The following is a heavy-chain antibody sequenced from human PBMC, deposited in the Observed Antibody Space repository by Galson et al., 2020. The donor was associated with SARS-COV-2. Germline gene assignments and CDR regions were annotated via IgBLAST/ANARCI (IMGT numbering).Heavy chain of an antibody. CDR1: GGTFSRHT. V-gene: IGHV1-69*13. D-gene: IGHD3-22*01. CDR3: ARVPAGQVIVIRQYFQH. Sequence: SVKVSCKASGGTFSRHTIGWVRLAPGQGLEWMGGIIPMYGTAIYAEKFEGRLTITADQSTSTVYMELNSLRSEDTAVYYCARVPAGQVIVIRQYFQHWGQGTLVTVSS. J-gene: IGHJ1*01. CDR2: IIPMYGTA.